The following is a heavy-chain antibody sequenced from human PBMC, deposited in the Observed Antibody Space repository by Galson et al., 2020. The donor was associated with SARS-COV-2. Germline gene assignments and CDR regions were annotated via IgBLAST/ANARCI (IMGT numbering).Heavy chain of an antibody. V-gene: IGHV4-31*11. J-gene: IGHJ6*03. CDR2: IYHSGST. CDR3: ARDGKFTVTNSGPNCSDV. Sequence: SETLSLTCAVSGDSISSRGYYWTWIRQHPGKGLEWIGYIYHSGSTYYNPSLKSRVTISMNTSQNQFSLKLTSVTAADTAVYYCARDGKFTVTNSGPNCSDVWGNGTTV. D-gene: IGHD4-4*01. CDR1: GDSISSRGYY.